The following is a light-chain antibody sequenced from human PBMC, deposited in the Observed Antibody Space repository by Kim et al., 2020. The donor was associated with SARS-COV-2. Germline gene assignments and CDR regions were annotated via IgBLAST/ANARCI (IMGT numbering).Light chain of an antibody. Sequence: SPGETGTLSCRASQSVSSSHLAWYQKRPGQAPRLLIHGVSNRATGIPDRFSGRASGTDFTLTISRLEPEDFAVYYCQHYGSPGWTFGQGTKVDIK. CDR3: QHYGSPGWT. J-gene: IGKJ1*01. CDR1: QSVSSSH. V-gene: IGKV3-20*01. CDR2: GVS.